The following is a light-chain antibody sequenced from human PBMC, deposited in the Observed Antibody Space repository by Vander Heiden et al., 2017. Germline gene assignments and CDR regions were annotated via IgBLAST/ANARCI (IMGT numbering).Light chain of an antibody. V-gene: IGLV3-1*01. J-gene: IGLJ2*01. CDR3: QAWDSSTEV. Sequence: SYELTQPPSVSLSPGRPASVTCYGEPLGDKYASWYQQKPGQSPVLVIYQDSKRPSGIPERFSGSNSGNTATLTISGTQAMDEADYYCQAWDSSTEVFGGGTKLTVL. CDR1: PLGDKY. CDR2: QDS.